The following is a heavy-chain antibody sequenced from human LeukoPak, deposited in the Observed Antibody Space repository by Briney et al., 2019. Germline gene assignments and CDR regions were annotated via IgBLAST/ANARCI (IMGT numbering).Heavy chain of an antibody. D-gene: IGHD3-10*01. CDR2: IKQDGSET. Sequence: GSLRLSCAASGFIFSSYWMSWVRQAPGKGLEWVANIKQDGSETYYVDSVKGRFTISRDNAKNSLYLQMNSLRAEDTAVYYCARDQGATLVRGVTPYLDYWGQGTLVSVSS. V-gene: IGHV3-7*01. J-gene: IGHJ4*02. CDR3: ARDQGATLVRGVTPYLDY. CDR1: GFIFSSYW.